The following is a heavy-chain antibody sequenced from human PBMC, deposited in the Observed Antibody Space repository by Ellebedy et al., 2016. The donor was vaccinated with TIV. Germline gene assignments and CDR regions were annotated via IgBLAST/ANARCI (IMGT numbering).Heavy chain of an antibody. CDR2: VYYSGST. J-gene: IGHJ4*02. CDR3: ARGGWFGDRTLDY. D-gene: IGHD3-10*01. Sequence: MPSETLSLTCTVSGGSISRYYWSWIRQPPGKGLEWNGNVYYSGSTNYNPSLKSRVTISVDTSKNHFSLKLTSVTAADTAMYYCARGGWFGDRTLDYWGQGTLVTVSS. V-gene: IGHV4-59*01. CDR1: GGSISRYY.